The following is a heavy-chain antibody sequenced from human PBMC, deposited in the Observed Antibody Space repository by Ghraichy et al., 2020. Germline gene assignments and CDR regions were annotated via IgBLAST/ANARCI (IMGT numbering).Heavy chain of an antibody. J-gene: IGHJ4*02. V-gene: IGHV3-30*18. CDR3: AKDRRSTWSFDY. CDR1: GFTFSSNG. D-gene: IGHD6-13*01. Sequence: GALRLSCAASGFTFSSNGMHWVRQAPGKGLEWVAVISYDGSNKYYADSVKGRFTISRDNSKNTLYLQMNSLRAEDTAVYYCAKDRRSTWSFDYWGQGTLVTVSS. CDR2: ISYDGSNK.